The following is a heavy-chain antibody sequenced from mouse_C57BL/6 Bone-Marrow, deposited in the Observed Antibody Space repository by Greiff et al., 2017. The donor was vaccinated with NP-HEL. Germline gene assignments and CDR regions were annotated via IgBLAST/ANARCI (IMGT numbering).Heavy chain of an antibody. CDR2: IYPGSGST. D-gene: IGHD1-1*01. Sequence: VQLQQPGAELVKPGASVKMSCKASGYTFTSYWITWVKQRPGQGLEWIGDIYPGSGSTNYNEKFKSKATLTVDTSSNTAYRQLSRLTSEDSAVYYCAYYGGYAMDYWGQGTSVTVSS. V-gene: IGHV1-55*01. CDR1: GYTFTSYW. J-gene: IGHJ4*01. CDR3: AYYGGYAMDY.